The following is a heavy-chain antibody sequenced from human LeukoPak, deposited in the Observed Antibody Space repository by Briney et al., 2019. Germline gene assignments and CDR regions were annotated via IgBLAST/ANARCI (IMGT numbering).Heavy chain of an antibody. Sequence: GGSLRLSCAASGFTFSSYWMSWVRQAPGKGLEWVANIKQYGSEKYYVDSVKGRFTISRDNAKNSLYLQMNSLRAEDTAVYYCARDLGIAWTGSFDYWGQGTLVTVSS. CDR3: ARDLGIAWTGSFDY. CDR2: IKQYGSEK. V-gene: IGHV3-7*01. J-gene: IGHJ4*02. CDR1: GFTFSSYW. D-gene: IGHD6-13*01.